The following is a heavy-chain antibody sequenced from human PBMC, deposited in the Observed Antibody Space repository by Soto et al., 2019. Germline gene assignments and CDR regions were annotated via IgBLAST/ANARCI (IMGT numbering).Heavy chain of an antibody. V-gene: IGHV4-30-2*01. CDR1: GGSISSGGYS. D-gene: IGHD3-22*01. Sequence: QLQLQESGSGLVKPSQTLSLTCAVSGGSISSGGYSWSWIRQPPGKGLECIGYIYHSGSTYYTPSLKSRVTISVDRSKNQFSLKLNSVTAADTAVYYCARASGYYDSSGYLDFWGQGTLVTVSS. CDR2: IYHSGST. J-gene: IGHJ4*02. CDR3: ARASGYYDSSGYLDF.